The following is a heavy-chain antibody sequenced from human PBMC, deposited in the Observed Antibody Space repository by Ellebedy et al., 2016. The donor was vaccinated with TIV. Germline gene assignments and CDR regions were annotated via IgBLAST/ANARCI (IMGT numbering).Heavy chain of an antibody. CDR1: GFTFSSYA. CDR3: MRRWS. V-gene: IGHV3-23*01. CDR2: ISGSGSTI. J-gene: IGHJ4*02. Sequence: PGGSLRLSCAASGFTFSSYAMSWVRQAPGRGLEGVSAISGSGSTIYYADSVKGRFTISRDNSRNTLYLQMNSLRSEDSAVYYCMRRWSWGQGTLVTVSS. D-gene: IGHD4-23*01.